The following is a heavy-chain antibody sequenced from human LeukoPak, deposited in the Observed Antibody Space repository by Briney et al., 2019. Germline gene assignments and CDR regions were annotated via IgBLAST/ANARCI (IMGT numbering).Heavy chain of an antibody. Sequence: ASETLSLTCTVSGGSISNYYWSWIRQPAGKGLEWIGHIYTTGSTNYNPSLKSRVTISLDTSENQFSLKLSSVTAADTAVYYCARGAYFYGSGINWFDPWGQGTLITVSS. J-gene: IGHJ5*02. CDR1: GGSISNYY. CDR3: ARGAYFYGSGINWFDP. V-gene: IGHV4-4*07. D-gene: IGHD3-10*01. CDR2: IYTTGST.